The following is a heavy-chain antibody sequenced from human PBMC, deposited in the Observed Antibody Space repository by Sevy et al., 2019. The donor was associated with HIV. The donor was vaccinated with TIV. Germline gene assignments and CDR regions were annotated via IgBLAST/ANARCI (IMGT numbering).Heavy chain of an antibody. CDR1: GFTFSDHY. Sequence: GGSLRLSCVASGFTFSDHYMEWFRQAPGKGLEWVGRTRNKADGYTTEYAASGKGRFTISRDESKNSLYVQMNSLKAEDTAVYYCATHAGIAAAGRVFDYWGQGTLVTVSS. CDR3: ATHAGIAAAGRVFDY. J-gene: IGHJ4*02. CDR2: TRNKADGYTT. D-gene: IGHD6-13*01. V-gene: IGHV3-72*01.